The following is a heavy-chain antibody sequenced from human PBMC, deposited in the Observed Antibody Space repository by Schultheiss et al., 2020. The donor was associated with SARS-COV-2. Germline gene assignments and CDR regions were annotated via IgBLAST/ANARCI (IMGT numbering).Heavy chain of an antibody. Sequence: GGSLRLSCAASGFAFSSYWMHWVRQAPGKGLVWVSRINSDGSSTSYADSVKGRFTISRDNAKNTLYLQMNSLRAEDTAVYYCAREYYDFWSGYRENFYYYYYYMDVWGKGTTVTV. J-gene: IGHJ6*03. CDR3: AREYYDFWSGYRENFYYYYYYMDV. CDR1: GFAFSSYW. V-gene: IGHV3-74*01. CDR2: INSDGSST. D-gene: IGHD3-3*01.